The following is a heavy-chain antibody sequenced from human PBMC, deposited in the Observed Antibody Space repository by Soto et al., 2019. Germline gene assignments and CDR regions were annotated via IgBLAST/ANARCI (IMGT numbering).Heavy chain of an antibody. CDR1: GGSISSGDYS. J-gene: IGHJ5*02. Sequence: PSETLSLTCAVPGGSISSGDYSWSWIRQPPGKGLEWIGYIYHSGSTYYNPSLKSRVTISVDRSKNQFSLKLSSVTAADTAVYYCARLDFRMNWFDPWGQGTLVTVSS. V-gene: IGHV4-30-2*01. CDR3: ARLDFRMNWFDP. D-gene: IGHD3-3*01. CDR2: IYHSGST.